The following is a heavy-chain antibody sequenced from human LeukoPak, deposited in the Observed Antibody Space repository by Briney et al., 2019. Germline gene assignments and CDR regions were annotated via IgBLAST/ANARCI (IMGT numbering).Heavy chain of an antibody. CDR2: IRYDGSNK. Sequence: GGSLRLSCAASGFTFSSYGVHWVRQAPGKGLEWVAFIRYDGSNKYYADSVKGRFTISRDNSKNTLYLQMNSLRAEDTAVYYCAKEKGPYYDSSGYDYWGQGTLVTVSS. V-gene: IGHV3-30*02. CDR3: AKEKGPYYDSSGYDY. D-gene: IGHD3-22*01. CDR1: GFTFSSYG. J-gene: IGHJ4*02.